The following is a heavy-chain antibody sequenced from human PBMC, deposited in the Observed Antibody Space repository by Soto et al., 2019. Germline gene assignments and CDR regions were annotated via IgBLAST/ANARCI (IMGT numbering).Heavy chain of an antibody. Sequence: SSVKVSCKASGYTFTGYYMHWVRQAPGQGLEWMGWINPNSGGTNYAQKFQGRVTMTRDTSISTAYMELSRLRSDDTAVYYCARVALGYCSGGSCYVFDYWGRGTLVTVSS. CDR2: INPNSGGT. CDR1: GYTFTGYY. CDR3: ARVALGYCSGGSCYVFDY. J-gene: IGHJ4*02. D-gene: IGHD2-15*01. V-gene: IGHV1-2*02.